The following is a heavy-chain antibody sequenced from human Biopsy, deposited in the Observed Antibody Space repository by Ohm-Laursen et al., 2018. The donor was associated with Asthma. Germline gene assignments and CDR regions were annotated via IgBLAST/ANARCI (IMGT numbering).Heavy chain of an antibody. V-gene: IGHV1-69*15. D-gene: IGHD6-19*01. CDR1: GGTFSNFA. CDR3: ARCQVGYSSGWSLLLKKIYYSGMDV. CDR2: IMTVFGTT. J-gene: IGHJ6*02. Sequence: SSVKVSCNAPGGTFSNFAISWVRQAPGQGLEWLGRIMTVFGTTNYAQKFQGRATITADESTSTAYMEVTSLRSEDTAIYYCARCQVGYSSGWSLLLKKIYYSGMDVWGQGTAVTVSS.